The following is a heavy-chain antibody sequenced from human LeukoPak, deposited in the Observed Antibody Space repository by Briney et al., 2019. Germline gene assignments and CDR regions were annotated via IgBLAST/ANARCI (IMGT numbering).Heavy chain of an antibody. CDR2: AVGSGSNT. CDR1: GFTFNNYA. J-gene: IGHJ4*02. V-gene: IGHV3-23*01. CDR3: AKGSSSGWGIFDY. D-gene: IGHD6-19*01. Sequence: GGSLRLSCAASGFTFNNYAMSWVRQAPGKGLEWVSTAVGSGSNTYYADSVKGRFTLSRDDSKNTLYLQMNSLSAEDTAVYHCAKGSSSGWGIFDYWGQGTLVTVSS.